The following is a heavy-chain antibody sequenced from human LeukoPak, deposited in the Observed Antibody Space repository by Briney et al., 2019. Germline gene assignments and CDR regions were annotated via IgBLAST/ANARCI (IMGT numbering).Heavy chain of an antibody. Sequence: SQTLSLTCAVSGGSISSGGYSWSWIRQPPGKGLEWIGYIYHSGSTYYNPSLKSRVTISVDRSKNQFSLKLSSVTAADTAVYYCARVGGDGTRRPPWFDPWGQGTLVTVSS. D-gene: IGHD2-21*01. CDR1: GGSISSGGYS. CDR2: IYHSGST. J-gene: IGHJ5*02. CDR3: ARVGGDGTRRPPWFDP. V-gene: IGHV4-30-2*01.